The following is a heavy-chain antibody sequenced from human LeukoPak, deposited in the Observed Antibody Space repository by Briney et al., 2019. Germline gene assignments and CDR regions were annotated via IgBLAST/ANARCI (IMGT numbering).Heavy chain of an antibody. CDR3: ARRAALYYFDY. J-gene: IGHJ4*02. CDR2: IYYSGNT. Sequence: SQTLSLTCTVSGGSISSGGYYWSWIRQHPGKGLEWIGYIYYSGNTYYNPSLKSRVTISVDTSKNQFSLKLSSVTAADTAVYYCARRAALYYFDYWGQGTLVTVSS. CDR1: GGSISSGGYY. D-gene: IGHD6-6*01. V-gene: IGHV4-31*03.